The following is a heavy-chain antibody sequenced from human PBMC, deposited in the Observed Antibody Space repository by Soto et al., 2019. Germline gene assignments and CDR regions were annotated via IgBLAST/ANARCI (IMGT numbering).Heavy chain of an antibody. CDR1: GFSLSTSGVG. V-gene: IGHV2-5*02. CDR2: IYWDDDK. Sequence: QITLKESGPTLVKPTQTLTLTCTFSGFSLSTSGVGVGWIRQPPGKALEWLALIYWDDDKRYSPSLKSRLTITKDTSKNQVVLTMTNMDPVDTATYYCAHRGYSYGYFDYWGQGTLVTVSS. CDR3: AHRGYSYGYFDY. D-gene: IGHD5-18*01. J-gene: IGHJ4*02.